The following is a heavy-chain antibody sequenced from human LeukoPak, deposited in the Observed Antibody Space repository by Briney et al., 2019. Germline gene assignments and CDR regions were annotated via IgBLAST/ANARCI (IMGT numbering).Heavy chain of an antibody. Sequence: GGSLRLSCIASGFNMSDYWMSWVRQAPGKGLEWVANIKQDGSEIYSGDSLKGRFTISRDNAKNSLYLQMNSLRGEDTAVYYCARDIDWLDCWGQGTLVTVSS. V-gene: IGHV3-7*01. CDR3: ARDIDWLDC. CDR1: GFNMSDYW. CDR2: IKQDGSEI. J-gene: IGHJ5*01. D-gene: IGHD2-15*01.